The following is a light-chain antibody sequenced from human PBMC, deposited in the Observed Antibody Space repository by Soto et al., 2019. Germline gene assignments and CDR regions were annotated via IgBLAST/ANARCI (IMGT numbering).Light chain of an antibody. CDR3: CSYAGSYTYV. CDR1: SSDVGGYNY. V-gene: IGLV2-11*01. CDR2: DVN. J-gene: IGLJ1*01. Sequence: QSALTQPRPVSGSPGQSVTISCTGTSSDVGGYNYVSWYQQHPGKAPKLIIYDVNRRPSGVPDRFSGSKSGNTASLTISGLQAEDEADYYCCSYAGSYTYVFGTGTKVTVL.